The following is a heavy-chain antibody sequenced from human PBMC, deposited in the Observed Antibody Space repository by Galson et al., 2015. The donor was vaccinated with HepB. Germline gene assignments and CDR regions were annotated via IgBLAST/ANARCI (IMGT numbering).Heavy chain of an antibody. CDR1: GFTFSNAR. CDR2: IKSKTDGGTT. J-gene: IGHJ3*02. V-gene: IGHV3-15*01. CDR3: TTDLWRYYLAFDI. D-gene: IGHD1-26*01. Sequence: SLRLSCAASGFTFSNARMSWVRQAPGKGLEWVGRIKSKTDGGTTDYAAPVKGRFTISRDDSKNTLYLQMNSLKTEDTAVYYCTTDLWRYYLAFDIWGQGTMVTVSS.